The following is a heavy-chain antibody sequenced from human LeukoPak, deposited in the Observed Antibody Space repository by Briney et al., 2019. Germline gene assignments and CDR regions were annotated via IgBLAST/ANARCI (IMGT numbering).Heavy chain of an antibody. V-gene: IGHV4-4*02. CDR3: AREGRYQLLYRIDY. Sequence: SETLSLTCAVSGLSIRRNNWWSWVRQPPGKGLEWIGSIYHSGITDYNPSLKSRVTISIDTSKNRFSLKLSSVTAADTAVYYCAREGRYQLLYRIDYWGQGTLVTVSS. D-gene: IGHD2-2*02. CDR2: IYHSGIT. J-gene: IGHJ4*02. CDR1: GLSIRRNNW.